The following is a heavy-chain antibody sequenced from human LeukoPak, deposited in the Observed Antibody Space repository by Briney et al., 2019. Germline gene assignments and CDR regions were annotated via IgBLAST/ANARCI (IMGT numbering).Heavy chain of an antibody. CDR3: AREGMVNYYYYGMDV. V-gene: IGHV3-23*01. CDR2: ISGSGGST. J-gene: IGHJ6*02. D-gene: IGHD4-23*01. Sequence: PGGSLRLSCAASGFTFSSYAMSWVRQAPGKGLEGVSVISGSGGSTYYADSVKGRFTISRDNAKNSLYLQMNSLRAEDTAVYYCAREGMVNYYYYGMDVWGQGTTVTVSS. CDR1: GFTFSSYA.